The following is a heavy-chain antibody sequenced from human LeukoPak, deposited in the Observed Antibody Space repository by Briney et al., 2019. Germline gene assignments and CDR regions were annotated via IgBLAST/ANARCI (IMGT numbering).Heavy chain of an antibody. CDR3: ARGGYYYGSGSADQGFDI. V-gene: IGHV4-59*01. D-gene: IGHD3-10*01. J-gene: IGHJ3*02. CDR1: GGSISSYY. Sequence: SETLSLTCTVSGGSISSYYWSWIRQPPGKGLEWIGYIYYSGSINYNPSLKTRVTISVDTSKNQFSLKLSSVTPADTAVYYCARGGYYYGSGSADQGFDIWGQGTVVTVSS. CDR2: IYYSGSI.